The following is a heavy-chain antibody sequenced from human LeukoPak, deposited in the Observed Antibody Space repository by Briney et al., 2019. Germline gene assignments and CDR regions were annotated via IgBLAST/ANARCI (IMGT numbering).Heavy chain of an antibody. CDR3: ARVISGYCSGDDCWGTFDI. D-gene: IGHD2-15*01. CDR2: RKQDGSEK. CDR1: GFTFSSYW. J-gene: IGHJ3*02. V-gene: IGHV3-7*03. Sequence: GGSLRLSCAASGFTFSSYWMTWVRQAPGKGLEWVANRKQDGSEKYYVDSVKGRFTISRDNPKNSLYLQMNSLRAADTAVYYCARVISGYCSGDDCWGTFDIWGQGTMVAVSS.